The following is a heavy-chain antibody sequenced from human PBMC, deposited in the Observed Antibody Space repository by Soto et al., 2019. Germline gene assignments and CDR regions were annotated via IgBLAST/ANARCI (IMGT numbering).Heavy chain of an antibody. CDR2: IDWDDDK. Sequence: SGPTLVNPTQTRTLTCTFSGFSLSTSGMCVSWIRQPPGKALEWLALIDWDDDKYYSTSLKTRLTISKDTSKNQVVLTMTNMDPVDTATYYCARMGRGYCSGGSCPTYYYYGMDVWGQGTTVTVSS. J-gene: IGHJ6*02. CDR3: ARMGRGYCSGGSCPTYYYYGMDV. CDR1: GFSLSTSGMC. V-gene: IGHV2-70*01. D-gene: IGHD2-15*01.